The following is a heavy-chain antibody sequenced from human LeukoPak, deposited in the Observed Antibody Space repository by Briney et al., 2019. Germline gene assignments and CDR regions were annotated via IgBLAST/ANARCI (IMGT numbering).Heavy chain of an antibody. V-gene: IGHV3-7*01. D-gene: IGHD3-10*01. CDR1: GVSFSGYW. CDR2: IKQDGSEK. Sequence: PGGSLRLSCAASGVSFSGYWMSWVRQAPGKGLECVANIKQDGSEKYYVDSVKGRFTISRDNAKNSLYLQMNSLRAEDTAVYYCASVLWFGGIFFDYWGQGTLVTVSS. CDR3: ASVLWFGGIFFDY. J-gene: IGHJ4*02.